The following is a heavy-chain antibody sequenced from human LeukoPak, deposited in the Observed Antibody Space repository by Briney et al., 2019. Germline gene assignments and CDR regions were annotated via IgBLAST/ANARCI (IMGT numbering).Heavy chain of an antibody. V-gene: IGHV4-4*07. CDR2: SHTNGNT. D-gene: IGHD5-12*01. CDR3: ARGGGTYDGFGP. CDR1: GGSVNGYY. J-gene: IGHJ5*02. Sequence: SETLSLTCKVSGGSVNGYYWSWIRQSAEKGLEWIGRSHTNGNTKYNPSLKSRVTVSVDTSKNQFSLKLSSVTAADTAVYYCARGGGTYDGFGPWGQGILVTVSS.